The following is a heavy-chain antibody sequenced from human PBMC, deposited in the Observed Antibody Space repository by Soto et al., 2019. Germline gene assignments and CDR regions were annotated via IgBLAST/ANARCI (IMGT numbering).Heavy chain of an antibody. CDR3: AKYWYSSGWYFDY. V-gene: IGHV3-23*01. J-gene: IGHJ4*02. CDR2: ISGSGDST. D-gene: IGHD6-19*01. CDR1: GFTFSSYA. Sequence: EVQLLESGGGLVQPGGSLRLSCAASGFTFSSYAMSWVRLAPGKGLEWVSAISGSGDSTYYADSVKGRFTISRDNSKNTLYLQINSLRAEDTAVYYCAKYWYSSGWYFDYWGQGTLVTVSS.